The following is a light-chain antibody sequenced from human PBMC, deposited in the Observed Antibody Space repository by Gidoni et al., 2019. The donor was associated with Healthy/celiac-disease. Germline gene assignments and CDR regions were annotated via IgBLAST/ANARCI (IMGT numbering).Light chain of an antibody. CDR3: MQALQFSWT. Sequence: IVMTQSPLSLPVTPGEPASISCRSSQSLLHSNGYNYLDWYLQKPGQSPQLLIYLGSNRASGVPDRFSGSGSGTDFTLKISRVEAEDVGVYYCMQALQFSWTFGQGTKVEIK. J-gene: IGKJ1*01. CDR2: LGS. CDR1: QSLLHSNGYNY. V-gene: IGKV2-28*01.